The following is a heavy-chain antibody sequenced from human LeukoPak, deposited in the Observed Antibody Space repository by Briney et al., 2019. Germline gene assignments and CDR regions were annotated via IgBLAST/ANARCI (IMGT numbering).Heavy chain of an antibody. CDR3: ARDRSSSPYY. D-gene: IGHD6-6*01. Sequence: PSETLSLTCTVSGGSITNLNFYWTWIRQPAGKRLEWIGRIYTSGSTNYNPSLKSRVTMSVDTSKNQFSLKLSSVTAADTAVYYCARDRSSSPYYWGQGTLVTVSS. J-gene: IGHJ4*02. V-gene: IGHV4-4*07. CDR1: GGSITNLNFY. CDR2: IYTSGST.